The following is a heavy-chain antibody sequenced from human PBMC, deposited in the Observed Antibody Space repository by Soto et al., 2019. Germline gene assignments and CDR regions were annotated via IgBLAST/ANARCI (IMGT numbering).Heavy chain of an antibody. Sequence: SGPTLVNPTETLTLTCTVSGFSLSHIRVGVGWIRQPPGKALEWLAHVFSNDAKSYSPSLKGRPTISRDTFRSQVVLTMTNVDPVDTATYFCARIERYSTYEYFDSWGQGTLVTVSS. D-gene: IGHD5-12*01. J-gene: IGHJ4*02. CDR3: ARIERYSTYEYFDS. CDR2: VFSNDAK. CDR1: GFSLSHIRVG. V-gene: IGHV2-26*01.